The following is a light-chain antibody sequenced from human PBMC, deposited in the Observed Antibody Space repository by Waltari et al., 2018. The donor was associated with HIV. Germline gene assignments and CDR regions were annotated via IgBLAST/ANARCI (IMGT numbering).Light chain of an antibody. CDR1: SPNLGAGYV. J-gene: IGLJ3*02. CDR3: QSYDSRQSGFWV. V-gene: IGLV1-40*01. CDR2: GNT. Sequence: QSVLTQPPSVSGAPGQRVTISCTGSSPNLGAGYVVHWYQQLPGTAPKLLIYGNTNRPSGVSDRFSGSKSGTSASLAITGLQAEDEADYYCQSYDSRQSGFWVFGGGTTLTVL.